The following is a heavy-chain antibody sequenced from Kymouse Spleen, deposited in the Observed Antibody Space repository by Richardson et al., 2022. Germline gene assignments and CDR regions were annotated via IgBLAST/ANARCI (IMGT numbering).Heavy chain of an antibody. D-gene: IGHD6-6*01. CDR1: GFTFSSYD. CDR3: ARDGYSSSSAYYYYGMDV. J-gene: IGHJ6*02. V-gene: IGHV3-13*01. CDR2: IGTAGDT. Sequence: EVQLVESGGGLVQPGGSLRLSCAASGFTFSSYDMHWVRQATGKGLEWVSAIGTAGDTYYPGSVKGRFTISRENAKNSLYLQMNSLRAGDTAVYYCARDGYSSSSAYYYYGMDVWGQGTTVTVSS.